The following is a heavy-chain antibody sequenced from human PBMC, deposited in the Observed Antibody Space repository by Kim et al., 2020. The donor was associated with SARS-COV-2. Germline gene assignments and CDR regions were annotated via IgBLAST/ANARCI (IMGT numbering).Heavy chain of an antibody. J-gene: IGHJ6*02. V-gene: IGHV3-30*02. Sequence: AHSVEGRFTSSRDNSKNTLYLQMNSLRAEDTAVYYCATSGSGSYYYYGMDVWGQGTTVTVSS. D-gene: IGHD3-10*01. CDR3: ATSGSGSYYYYGMDV.